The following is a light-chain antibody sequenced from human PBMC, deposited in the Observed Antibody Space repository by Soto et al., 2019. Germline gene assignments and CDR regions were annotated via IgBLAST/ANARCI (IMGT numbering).Light chain of an antibody. Sequence: IVLTQSPATLSVSLGERATLSCRASHNVDINLAWYQQRPGQAPRLLVYGASTRATDIPARFSGSGSGTEFTLTISSLQSEDFAIYYCQQYFNWWTFGQGTKVDI. CDR3: QQYFNWWT. V-gene: IGKV3-15*01. CDR2: GAS. CDR1: HNVDIN. J-gene: IGKJ1*01.